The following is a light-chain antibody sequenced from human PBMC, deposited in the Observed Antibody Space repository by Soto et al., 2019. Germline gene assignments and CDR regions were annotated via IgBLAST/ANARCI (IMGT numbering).Light chain of an antibody. CDR3: CSYAGSSIR. V-gene: IGLV2-23*01. Sequence: QSALTQPASVSGSPGQSITISWTGTSSDVGSYNLVSWYQQHPGKAPKLMIYEGSKRPSGVSNRFSGSKSGNTASLTISGLQAEDEADYYCCSYAGSSIRFGGGTKVTVL. J-gene: IGLJ2*01. CDR1: SSDVGSYNL. CDR2: EGS.